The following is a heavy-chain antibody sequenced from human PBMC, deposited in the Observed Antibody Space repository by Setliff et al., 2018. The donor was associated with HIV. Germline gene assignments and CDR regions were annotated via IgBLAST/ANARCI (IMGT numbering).Heavy chain of an antibody. CDR2: ISPDGRST. CDR1: GFTFNSYW. J-gene: IGHJ3*02. V-gene: IGHV3-74*01. D-gene: IGHD3-22*01. Sequence: PGESLKISCAASGFTFNSYWMNWVRQVPGKGLVWVARISPDGRSTTHADAVKGRFTISRDNAKNTLYLHMNSLGAEDTSVYHCALVGGITVPPDGFDIWGQGTMVTVSS. CDR3: ALVGGITVPPDGFDI.